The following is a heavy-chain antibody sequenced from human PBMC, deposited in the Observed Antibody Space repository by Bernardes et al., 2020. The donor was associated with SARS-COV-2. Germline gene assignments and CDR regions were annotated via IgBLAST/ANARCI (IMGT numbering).Heavy chain of an antibody. CDR3: ARWAGPYWNFDL. V-gene: IGHV4-59*11. CDR1: GGSITTHF. CDR2: IYYSGST. Sequence: SETLSLTCTVSGGSITTHFWSWVRQPPGKGLEWIGYIYYSGSTNYNPSLKSRVTISADTSKNQFSLNLNSVTAADTTMYYCARWAGPYWNFDLWGRGTLVTVSS. D-gene: IGHD6-19*01. J-gene: IGHJ2*01.